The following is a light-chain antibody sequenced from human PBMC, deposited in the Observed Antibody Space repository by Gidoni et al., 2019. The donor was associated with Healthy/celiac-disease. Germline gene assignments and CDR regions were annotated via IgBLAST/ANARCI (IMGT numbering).Light chain of an antibody. CDR2: DAS. Sequence: EIVLTQSPATLSVSQGERATISCRASQSVSSYLAWYQQKPGQAPRLLIYDASNRATGIPSRFSCSGSGTYFTLTIRSLEPEDFAVYYCQQRSNWPLTFGGGTKVEIK. CDR3: QQRSNWPLT. CDR1: QSVSSY. V-gene: IGKV3-11*01. J-gene: IGKJ4*01.